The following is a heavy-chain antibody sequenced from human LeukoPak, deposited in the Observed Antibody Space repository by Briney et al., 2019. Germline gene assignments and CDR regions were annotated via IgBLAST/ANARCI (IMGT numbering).Heavy chain of an antibody. D-gene: IGHD6-13*01. CDR1: GFTVSNSY. CDR2: IYSGGNT. J-gene: IGHJ4*02. CDR3: TRGGITAAGTVSDF. V-gene: IGHV3-53*01. Sequence: GGSLRLSCAASGFTVSNSYMSWVRQAPVKGLEWVSIIYSGGNTYYADSVKGRFTISRDNSKNTLFLQMNSPRAEDTAVYYCTRGGITAAGTVSDFWGQGTLVTVSS.